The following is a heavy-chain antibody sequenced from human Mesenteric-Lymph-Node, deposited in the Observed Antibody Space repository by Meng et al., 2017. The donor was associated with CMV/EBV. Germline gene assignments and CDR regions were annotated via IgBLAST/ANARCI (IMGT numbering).Heavy chain of an antibody. CDR3: ARDLIVSRTKFYYYGMDV. V-gene: IGHV1-46*01. D-gene: IGHD2-15*01. J-gene: IGHJ6*02. Sequence: ASVKVSCKTSGYNFIDFYVHWVRQAPGQGLEWMAIINPNGVDTTYAQKFRGRVTMTSDTSTSTLYMELSSLRSEDTAVYYCARDLIVSRTKFYYYGMDVWGQGTTVTVSS. CDR2: INPNGVDT. CDR1: GYNFIDFY.